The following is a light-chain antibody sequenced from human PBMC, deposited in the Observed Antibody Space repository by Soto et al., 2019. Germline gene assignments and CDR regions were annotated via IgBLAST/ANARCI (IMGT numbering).Light chain of an antibody. CDR3: LQHNSYPYT. V-gene: IGKV1-5*01. CDR1: QPINSW. CDR2: DAS. J-gene: IGKJ2*01. Sequence: DVQMTQSPSTLSASVGDRVTITCRASQPINSWLAWFQQKPGKAPQLLIHDASSLESGVPPRFSGIGFGTEFTLAISGLQPEDFATYYCLQHNSYPYTFGQGTRWISN.